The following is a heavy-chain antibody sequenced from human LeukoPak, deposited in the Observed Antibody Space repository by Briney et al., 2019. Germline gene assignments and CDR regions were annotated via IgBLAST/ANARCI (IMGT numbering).Heavy chain of an antibody. CDR3: ARAYGSGSYSYFDY. CDR1: GFTFDDYA. Sequence: GGSLRLSCAASGFTFDDYAMHWVRQAPGKGLEWVAVISYDGSNKYYADSVKGRFTISRDNSKNTLYLQMNSLRAEDTAVYYCARAYGSGSYSYFDYWGQGTLVTVSS. D-gene: IGHD3-10*01. CDR2: ISYDGSNK. J-gene: IGHJ4*02. V-gene: IGHV3-30-3*01.